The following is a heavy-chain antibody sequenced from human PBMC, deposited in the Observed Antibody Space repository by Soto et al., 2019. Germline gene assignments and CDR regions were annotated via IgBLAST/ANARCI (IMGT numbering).Heavy chain of an antibody. V-gene: IGHV1-18*01. CDR1: GYTFTSYG. CDR2: ISAYNGNK. CDR3: AREPNDFDY. J-gene: IGHJ4*02. D-gene: IGHD7-27*01. Sequence: QFQLVQSGAEVKKTGASVKVSCKASGYTFTSYGICWVRQAPGQGLELMGWISAYNGNKKYAQKVEGRVTMTTDTSSSTAYMELRSLRSDDTAVYYCAREPNDFDYWGQGTLVTGSS.